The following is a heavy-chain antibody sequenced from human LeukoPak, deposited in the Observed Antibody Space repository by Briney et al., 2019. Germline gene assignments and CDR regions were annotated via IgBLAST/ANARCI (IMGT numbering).Heavy chain of an antibody. V-gene: IGHV4-30-2*01. CDR1: GGSIRSSYYY. D-gene: IGHD1-7*01. J-gene: IGHJ5*02. Sequence: SETLSVTCTVSGGSIRSSYYYWGCIRQPPGKGLEWIGYIYHSGSTYYNPSLKSRVTISVDRSKNQFSLKLSSVTAADTAVYYCARARLKLFDPWGQGTLVTVSS. CDR3: ARARLKLFDP. CDR2: IYHSGST.